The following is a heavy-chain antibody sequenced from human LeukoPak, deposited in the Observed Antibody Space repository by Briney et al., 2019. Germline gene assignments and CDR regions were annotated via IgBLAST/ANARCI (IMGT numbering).Heavy chain of an antibody. Sequence: GGSLRLSCAASGPIFSSYNMNWVRQAPGKGLEWVSSISSRSSYIYYADSVKGRFTISRDNAKNSLYLQMNSLRAEDTAVYYCARGPGNLMVRPPYYYYGMDVWGQGTTVTVSS. J-gene: IGHJ6*02. D-gene: IGHD3-10*01. CDR3: ARGPGNLMVRPPYYYYGMDV. CDR2: ISSRSSYI. V-gene: IGHV3-21*01. CDR1: GPIFSSYN.